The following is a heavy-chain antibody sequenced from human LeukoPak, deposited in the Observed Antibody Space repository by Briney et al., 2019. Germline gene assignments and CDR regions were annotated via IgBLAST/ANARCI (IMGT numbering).Heavy chain of an antibody. Sequence: SETLSLTCTVSGGSISSYYWSWIRQPPGKGLEWIGYIYYSGSTNYNPSLKSRVTISVDTSKNQFSLKLSSVTAADTAVCYCAREIAARPHYYYGMDVWGQGTTVTVSS. V-gene: IGHV4-59*01. CDR2: IYYSGST. CDR3: AREIAARPHYYYGMDV. D-gene: IGHD6-6*01. CDR1: GGSISSYY. J-gene: IGHJ6*02.